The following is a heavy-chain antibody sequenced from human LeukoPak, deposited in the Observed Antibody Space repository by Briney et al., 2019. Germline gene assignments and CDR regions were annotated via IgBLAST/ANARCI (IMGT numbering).Heavy chain of an antibody. Sequence: SETLSLTCTVSGDSISTYYWSWIRQPPGKGLEWIGYIYYSGSTNYNPSLKSRVTISVDTSKNQFSLKLSSVTAADTAVYYCARDRRIVNYYYGMDVWGQGTTVTVSS. V-gene: IGHV4-59*01. CDR1: GDSISTYY. CDR3: ARDRRIVNYYYGMDV. D-gene: IGHD1-26*01. CDR2: IYYSGST. J-gene: IGHJ6*02.